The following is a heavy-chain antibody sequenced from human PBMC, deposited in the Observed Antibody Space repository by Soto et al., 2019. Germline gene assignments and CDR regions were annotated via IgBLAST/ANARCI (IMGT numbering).Heavy chain of an antibody. Sequence: QVQLVESVGGVVQPGTSLRLSCAASGFPFTTYGMHWVREAPTKGLDWVAVISYDGSNKYYADSERGRFTISRDNSKNTLYLQMNSLRPEDTALYYCVGGQYYFDYRGQGTLVTVSS. CDR2: ISYDGSNK. J-gene: IGHJ4*02. CDR1: GFPFTTYG. D-gene: IGHD3-10*01. CDR3: VGGQYYFDY. V-gene: IGHV3-30*03.